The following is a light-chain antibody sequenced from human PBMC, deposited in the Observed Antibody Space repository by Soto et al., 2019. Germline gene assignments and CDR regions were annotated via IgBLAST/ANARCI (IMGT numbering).Light chain of an antibody. CDR1: QSVSSN. CDR2: GAS. J-gene: IGKJ4*01. CDR3: QQYIRWPLT. V-gene: IGKV3-15*01. Sequence: EIVMTQSPATLSVSPGERATLSCRASQSVSSNLAWYQQKPGQAPSLLIYGASTRATGTPARFIGSGSGTEVTLTISSLQSEDFAVYYCQQYIRWPLTFGGGTKVEIK.